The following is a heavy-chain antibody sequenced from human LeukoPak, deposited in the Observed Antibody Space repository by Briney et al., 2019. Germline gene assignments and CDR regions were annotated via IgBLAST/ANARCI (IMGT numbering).Heavy chain of an antibody. Sequence: ASVKVSCKTSGYTFTSYGIIWVRQAPGQGLEWMGIINPSGGSTSYAQKFQGRVTMTRDMSTSTDYMELSSLRSGDTAVYYCARDNSVEDTAWWFDPWGQGTLVTVSS. CDR2: INPSGGST. CDR1: GYTFTSYG. V-gene: IGHV1-46*01. CDR3: ARDNSVEDTAWWFDP. D-gene: IGHD4-23*01. J-gene: IGHJ5*02.